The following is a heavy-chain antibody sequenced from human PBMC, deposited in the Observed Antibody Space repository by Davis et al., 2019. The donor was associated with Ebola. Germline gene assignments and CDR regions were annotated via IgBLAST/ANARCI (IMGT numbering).Heavy chain of an antibody. J-gene: IGHJ4*02. CDR3: ARGNGQNYGSALDY. CDR1: GFTFSSYS. Sequence: GESLEISCAASGFTFSSYSMSWVRQAPGRGLEWVSSISSSSSYIYYADSVKGRFTFSRDNAKHSLYLQMNSLRVEDTAVYYCARGNGQNYGSALDYRGQRTLVTVSS. V-gene: IGHV3-21*01. CDR2: ISSSSSYI. D-gene: IGHD3-10*01.